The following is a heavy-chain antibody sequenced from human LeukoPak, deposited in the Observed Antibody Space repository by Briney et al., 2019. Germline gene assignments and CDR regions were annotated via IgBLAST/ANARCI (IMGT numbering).Heavy chain of an antibody. CDR1: GFTFDDYG. CDR3: ARDLYSSSWYDY. D-gene: IGHD6-13*01. CDR2: ISWNSGSI. V-gene: IGHV3-20*04. J-gene: IGHJ4*02. Sequence: GGSLRLSCAASGFTFDDYGMSWVRQTPGKGLEWVSGISWNSGSIGYADSVKGRFTISRDNAKNSLYLQMNSLRAEDTALYYCARDLYSSSWYDYWGQGTLVTVSS.